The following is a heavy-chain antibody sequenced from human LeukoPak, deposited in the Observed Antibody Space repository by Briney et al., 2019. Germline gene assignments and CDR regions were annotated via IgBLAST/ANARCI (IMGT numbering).Heavy chain of an antibody. CDR1: GFSFSDYD. J-gene: IGHJ3*02. V-gene: IGHV3-48*04. CDR3: AKEGGAYCGGDCYSNAFDI. Sequence: GGSLRLSCAASGFSFSDYDMNWVRQAPGEGLEWVSYIGPSGSTIFYADSVKGRFTVSRDNAKKSLYLQMNSLRAEDTAVYYCAKEGGAYCGGDCYSNAFDIWSQGTMVTVSS. D-gene: IGHD2-21*01. CDR2: IGPSGSTI.